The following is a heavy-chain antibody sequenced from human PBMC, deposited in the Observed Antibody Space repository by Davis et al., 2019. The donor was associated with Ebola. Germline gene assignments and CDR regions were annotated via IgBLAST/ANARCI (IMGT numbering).Heavy chain of an antibody. CDR1: GGSISSYY. V-gene: IGHV4-59*01. J-gene: IGHJ3*02. CDR3: ARETRERLRWGYAFDI. Sequence: PSETLSLTCTVSGGSISSYYWSWIRQPPGKGLEWIGYINYSGSTNYNPSLKSRVTMSVDMSTNQLSLKLSSVTAADTAMYYCARETRERLRWGYAFDIWGQGTMVSVSS. CDR2: INYSGST. D-gene: IGHD4-23*01.